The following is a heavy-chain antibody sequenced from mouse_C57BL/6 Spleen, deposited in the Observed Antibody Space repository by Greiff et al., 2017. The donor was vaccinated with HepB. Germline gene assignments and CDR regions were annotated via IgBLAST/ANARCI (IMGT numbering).Heavy chain of an antibody. Sequence: EVKVEESEGGLVQPGSSMKLSCTASGFTFSDYYMAWVRQVPEKGLEWVANINYDGSSTYYLDSLKSRFIISRDNAKNILYLQMSSLKSEDTATYYCARGAPHYYGSSYAMDYWGQGTSVTVSS. CDR3: ARGAPHYYGSSYAMDY. D-gene: IGHD1-1*01. CDR2: INYDGSST. CDR1: GFTFSDYY. V-gene: IGHV5-16*01. J-gene: IGHJ4*01.